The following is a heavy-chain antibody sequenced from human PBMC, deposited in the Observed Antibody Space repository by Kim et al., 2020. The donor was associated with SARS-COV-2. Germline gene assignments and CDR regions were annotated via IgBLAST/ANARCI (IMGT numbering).Heavy chain of an antibody. J-gene: IGHJ4*02. D-gene: IGHD3-9*01. CDR2: INHSGST. CDR3: ARGFGLLTGYFGSFDY. Sequence: SETLSLTCAVYGGSFSGYYWSWIRQPPGKGLEWIGEINHSGSTNYNPSLKSRVTISVDTSKNQFSLKLSSVTAADTAVYYCARGFGLLTGYFGSFDYWGQGTLVTVSS. V-gene: IGHV4-34*01. CDR1: GGSFSGYY.